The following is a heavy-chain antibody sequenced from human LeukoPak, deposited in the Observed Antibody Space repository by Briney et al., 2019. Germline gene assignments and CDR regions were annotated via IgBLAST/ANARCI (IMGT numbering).Heavy chain of an antibody. Sequence: GGSLRLSCAASGFTFSSYAMSWVRQAPGKGLEWVSAISGSGGSTYYADSVKGRFTISRDNAKNSLYLQMNSLRAEDTAVYYCARLQYEYYFDYWGQGTLVTVSS. D-gene: IGHD4-11*01. CDR1: GFTFSSYA. CDR2: ISGSGGST. V-gene: IGHV3-23*01. J-gene: IGHJ4*02. CDR3: ARLQYEYYFDY.